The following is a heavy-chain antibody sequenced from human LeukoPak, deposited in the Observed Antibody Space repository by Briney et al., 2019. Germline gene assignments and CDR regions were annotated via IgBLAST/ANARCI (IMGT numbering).Heavy chain of an antibody. CDR3: ARSPPVRATIGRGYYYYYMDV. D-gene: IGHD5-24*01. Sequence: GGSLRLSCAASGFTFSSYSMSWVRQAPGKGLEWVSSISSSSSYIYYAGSVKGRFTISRDNAKNSLYLQMNSLRAEDTAVYYCARSPPVRATIGRGYYYYYMDVWGKGTTVTVSS. V-gene: IGHV3-21*01. J-gene: IGHJ6*03. CDR1: GFTFSSYS. CDR2: ISSSSSYI.